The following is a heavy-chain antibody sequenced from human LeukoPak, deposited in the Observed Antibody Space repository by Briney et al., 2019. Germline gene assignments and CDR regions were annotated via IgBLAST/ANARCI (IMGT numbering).Heavy chain of an antibody. J-gene: IGHJ4*02. V-gene: IGHV5-51*01. D-gene: IGHD3-3*01. Sequence: GESLKVSSKGSGYSFTSYWIGWVRQMPGKGLECMGIIYPGDSDTRYSPSFQGQVTISADTSISTAYLQWSSLKDSDTAMYYCARLSSDFWSGYPYGFDYWGQGTLVTVSS. CDR1: GYSFTSYW. CDR2: IYPGDSDT. CDR3: ARLSSDFWSGYPYGFDY.